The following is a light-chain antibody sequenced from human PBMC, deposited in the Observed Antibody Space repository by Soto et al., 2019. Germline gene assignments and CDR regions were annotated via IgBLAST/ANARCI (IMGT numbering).Light chain of an antibody. Sequence: EIVLTQSPVTLSLSPVEGATLSCRASQSVGNYLAWYQQKPGQAPRLLIYDVSKTATGIPGKFSGSGFGTDFTLTISGLEPEDFAVYYCQHRSSWPRTFGQGTKV. V-gene: IGKV3-11*01. CDR3: QHRSSWPRT. CDR1: QSVGNY. CDR2: DVS. J-gene: IGKJ1*01.